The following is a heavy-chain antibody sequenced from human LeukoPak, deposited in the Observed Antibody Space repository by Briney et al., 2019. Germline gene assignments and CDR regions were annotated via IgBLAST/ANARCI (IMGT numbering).Heavy chain of an antibody. Sequence: SETLSLTCAAYGGSFSDYYWSWIRQPPGKGLEWIGHITYSGSTDYSPSLKSRASISVDTSKNQFSLSLNSVTVADTAVYYCARGGVGGYDYFDSWGQGTLVTVSS. CDR3: ARGGVGGYDYFDS. V-gene: IGHV4-34*09. J-gene: IGHJ4*02. CDR1: GGSFSDYY. D-gene: IGHD5-12*01. CDR2: ITYSGST.